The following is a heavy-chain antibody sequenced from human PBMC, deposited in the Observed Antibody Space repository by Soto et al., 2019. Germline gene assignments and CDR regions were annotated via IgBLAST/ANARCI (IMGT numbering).Heavy chain of an antibody. J-gene: IGHJ6*02. V-gene: IGHV1-69*02. Sequence: QVQLVQSGAEVKKPGSSVKVSCKASGGTFSSYTISWVRQAPGQGLEWMGRIIPILGIANYAQKFQGRVTITADKSTRTDYMEQSSLRSEDTAVYYCARVSGLKVYYYYGMDVWGQGTTVTVSS. CDR3: ARVSGLKVYYYYGMDV. CDR1: GGTFSSYT. CDR2: IIPILGIA. D-gene: IGHD2-21*01.